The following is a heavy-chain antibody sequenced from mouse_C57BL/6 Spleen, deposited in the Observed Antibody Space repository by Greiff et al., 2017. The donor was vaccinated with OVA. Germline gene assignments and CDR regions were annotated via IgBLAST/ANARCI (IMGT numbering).Heavy chain of an antibody. V-gene: IGHV1-82*01. CDR2: IYPGDGDT. D-gene: IGHD4-1*01. CDR1: GYAFSSSW. J-gene: IGHJ1*03. CDR3: ADGTGYFDV. Sequence: VQLQQSGPELVKPGASVKISCKASGYAFSSSWMNWVKQRPGKGLEWIGRIYPGDGDTNYNGKFKGKAKLTADKSSSTAYMQLSSLTSEDSAVYFCADGTGYFDVWGTGTTVTVSS.